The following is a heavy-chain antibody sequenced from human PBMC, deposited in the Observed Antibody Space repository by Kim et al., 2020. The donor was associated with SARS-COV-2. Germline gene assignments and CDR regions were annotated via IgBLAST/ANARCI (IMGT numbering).Heavy chain of an antibody. CDR1: GFTFSSYW. CDR2: IRQDGSEK. J-gene: IGHJ3*02. V-gene: IGHV3-7*01. Sequence: GGSLRLSCAASGFTFSSYWMSWVRQAPGKGLEWVANIRQDGSEKYYVDSVKGRFTISRDKAKNSLYLQMNSLRVEDTAMYYCARPGRGADILGQGTMVTV. D-gene: IGHD1-26*01. CDR3: ARPGRGADI.